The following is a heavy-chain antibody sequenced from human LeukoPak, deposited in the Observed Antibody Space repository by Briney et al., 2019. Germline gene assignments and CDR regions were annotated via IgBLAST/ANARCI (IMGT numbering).Heavy chain of an antibody. Sequence: ASVKVSCKASGGTFSSYAISWVRQAPGQGLEWMGGIIPIFGTANYAQKFQGRVTITADESTSTAYMELSSLRSEDTAVYYCARVRGITIFGVGGDYWGQGTLVTVSS. CDR3: ARVRGITIFGVGGDY. J-gene: IGHJ4*02. CDR2: IIPIFGTA. V-gene: IGHV1-69*13. D-gene: IGHD3-3*01. CDR1: GGTFSSYA.